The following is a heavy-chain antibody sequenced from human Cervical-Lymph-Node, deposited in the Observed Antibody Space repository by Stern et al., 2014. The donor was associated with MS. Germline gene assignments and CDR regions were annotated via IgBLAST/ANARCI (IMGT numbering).Heavy chain of an antibody. CDR2: ISSSSNTI. J-gene: IGHJ4*02. Sequence: VQLVESGGGLVQPGGSLRLSCAASGFTFSSYSMNWVRQAPGKGLEWVSYISSSSNTIYYADSVKGRFTISRDNAKKSLYPQMNSLRDEDTAVYYCARDLETAAGSFDYWGQGTLVTVSS. CDR3: ARDLETAAGSFDY. V-gene: IGHV3-48*02. CDR1: GFTFSSYS. D-gene: IGHD6-13*01.